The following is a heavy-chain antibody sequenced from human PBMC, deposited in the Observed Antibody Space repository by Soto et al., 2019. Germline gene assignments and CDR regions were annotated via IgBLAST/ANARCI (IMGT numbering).Heavy chain of an antibody. J-gene: IGHJ3*02. CDR2: ISAYNGNT. CDR1: GYTFTSYG. D-gene: IGHD4-17*01. Sequence: EASVKVSCKASGYTFTSYGISWVRQAPGQGLEWMGWISAYNGNTNYAQKLQGRVTMTTDTSTSTAYMELRSLRSDDTAVYYCARDSQTTIHDAFDIWGQGTMVTVSS. CDR3: ARDSQTTIHDAFDI. V-gene: IGHV1-18*01.